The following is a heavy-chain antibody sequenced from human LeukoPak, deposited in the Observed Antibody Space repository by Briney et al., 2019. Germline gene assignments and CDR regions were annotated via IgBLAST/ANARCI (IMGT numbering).Heavy chain of an antibody. CDR1: GESFSGYY. Sequence: KSSETLSLTCAVYGESFSGYYWSWIRQPPGKGLEWIGEINHSGSTNYNPSLKSRVTISVDTSKNQFSLKLSSVTAADTAVYYCARLVVISGYWYFDLWGRGTLVTVSS. D-gene: IGHD3-22*01. V-gene: IGHV4-34*01. CDR2: INHSGST. CDR3: ARLVVISGYWYFDL. J-gene: IGHJ2*01.